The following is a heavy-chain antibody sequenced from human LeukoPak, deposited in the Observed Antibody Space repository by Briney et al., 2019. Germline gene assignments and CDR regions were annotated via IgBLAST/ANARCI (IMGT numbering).Heavy chain of an antibody. CDR2: IGSSDGST. V-gene: IGHV3-23*01. CDR3: AKGVGATPFDY. CDR1: GFTLSTYA. J-gene: IGHJ4*02. Sequence: GGSLRLSCAASGFTLSTYAISWVRQAPGKGLEWASTIGSSDGSTYYADSVKGRFTISRDSSKNTLYLQMNSLRAEDTAVYYCAKGVGATPFDYWGQGTLVTVSS. D-gene: IGHD1-26*01.